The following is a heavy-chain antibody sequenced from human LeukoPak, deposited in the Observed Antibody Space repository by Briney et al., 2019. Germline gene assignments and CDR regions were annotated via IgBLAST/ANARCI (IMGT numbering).Heavy chain of an antibody. CDR1: GFTFSSYS. CDR2: ISSSSSYI. D-gene: IGHD3-22*01. J-gene: IGHJ4*02. V-gene: IGHV3-21*04. CDR3: AKRRYDSSGHFDS. Sequence: GGSLRLSCAASGFTFSSYSMNWVRQAPGKGLEWVSSISSSSSYIYYADSVKGRFTISKDNSKNTLYMRMSSLRAEDTAVYFCAKRRYDSSGHFDSWGQGTLVTVSS.